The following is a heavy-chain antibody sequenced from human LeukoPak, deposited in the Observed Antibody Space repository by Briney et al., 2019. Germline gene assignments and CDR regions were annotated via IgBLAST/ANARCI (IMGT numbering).Heavy chain of an antibody. CDR3: ARVGWTYYYDSSGYPILSYCFDY. D-gene: IGHD3-22*01. J-gene: IGHJ4*02. V-gene: IGHV3-7*04. Sequence: GGSLRLSCAASGFTFSSYWMSWVRQAPGRGLEWVANIKQDGSEKYYVDSVKGRFTISRDNAKNSLYLQMNSLRAEDTAVYYCARVGWTYYYDSSGYPILSYCFDYWGQGTLVTVSS. CDR2: IKQDGSEK. CDR1: GFTFSSYW.